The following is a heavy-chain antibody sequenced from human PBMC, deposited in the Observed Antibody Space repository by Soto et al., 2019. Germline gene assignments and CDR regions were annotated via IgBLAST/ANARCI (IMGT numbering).Heavy chain of an antibody. CDR2: INSDGSST. Sequence: GGSLRLSCVASGGLTISGWWMHWVRQAPGKGLMWVSRINSDGSSTTYADSVKGRFTISRDNAKNSLFLQMNSLSDEDTGLYFCARVKYSTAWTGHWGQGALVTVSS. CDR1: GGLTISGWW. J-gene: IGHJ4*02. V-gene: IGHV3-74*01. D-gene: IGHD2-8*02. CDR3: ARVKYSTAWTGH.